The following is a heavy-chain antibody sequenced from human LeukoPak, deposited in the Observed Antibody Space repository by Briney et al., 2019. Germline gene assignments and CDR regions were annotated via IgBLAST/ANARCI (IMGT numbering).Heavy chain of an antibody. CDR1: GGSISPYY. D-gene: IGHD2-2*01. CDR3: ARGSRTVPSARLYYFDS. V-gene: IGHV4-59*01. Sequence: SETLSLTCTVSGGSISPYYWSWIRQPPGKGLECIGYIYYTGNANYNPSLKSRVNISVDTSKNQFSLNLSSVTAADTAMYYCARGSRTVPSARLYYFDSRGQGTLVTVSS. J-gene: IGHJ4*02. CDR2: IYYTGNA.